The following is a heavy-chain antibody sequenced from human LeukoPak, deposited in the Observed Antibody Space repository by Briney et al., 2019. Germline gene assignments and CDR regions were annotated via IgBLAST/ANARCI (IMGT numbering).Heavy chain of an antibody. CDR3: ARGGQQLVWFDS. CDR2: ISTYIGKT. V-gene: IGHV1-18*01. J-gene: IGHJ5*01. CDR1: GYTFTKYG. Sequence: ASVKVSCKASGYTFTKYGISWVRQAPGQGLEWMGWISTYIGKTNYAQRFQGRVTMTTETSTTTAYMELKSLRSDDTAVYYCARGGQQLVWFDSWGQGTLVTVSS. D-gene: IGHD6-13*01.